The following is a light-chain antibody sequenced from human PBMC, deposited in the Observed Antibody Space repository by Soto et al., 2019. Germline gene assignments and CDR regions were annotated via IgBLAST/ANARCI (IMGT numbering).Light chain of an antibody. CDR3: QQYYSTPPT. CDR2: WAS. Sequence: DIVMTQSPDSLAVSLGERATINCKSSQSVLYSSNNKNYLAWYQQKPGQPPKLLIYWASTRESGVPDRFSGSGSRTDFTLTISSLRAEDVAVYYCQQYYSTPPTFGQGTKLEIK. J-gene: IGKJ2*01. CDR1: QSVLYSSNNKNY. V-gene: IGKV4-1*01.